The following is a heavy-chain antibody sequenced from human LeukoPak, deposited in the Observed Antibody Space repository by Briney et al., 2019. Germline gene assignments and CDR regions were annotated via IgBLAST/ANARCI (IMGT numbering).Heavy chain of an antibody. J-gene: IGHJ5*02. CDR3: ARGRGSGHKENWFDP. CDR2: MNPNSGNT. D-gene: IGHD6-19*01. V-gene: IGHV1-8*01. Sequence: GASVNVSCKASGYAFTTYDINWVRQATGQRREWMGWMNPNSGNTGYTQNFQGRVTMTRNTSISTAYMELSSRKSEDTAVYYCARGRGSGHKENWFDPWGQGTLVTVSS. CDR1: GYAFTTYD.